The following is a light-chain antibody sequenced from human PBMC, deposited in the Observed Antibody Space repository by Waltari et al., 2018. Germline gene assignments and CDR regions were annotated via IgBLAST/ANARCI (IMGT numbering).Light chain of an antibody. J-gene: IGLJ3*02. Sequence: QSALTQPRSVSGSPGQSATISCTGSGSDSGDYNYVSWYQQHPGKAPKVVIYDVTKRPSGVPDRFSGSRSGNSASLTISGLQAEDEADYYCCSYAGTWVFGGGTKLTVL. V-gene: IGLV2-11*01. CDR2: DVT. CDR3: CSYAGTWV. CDR1: GSDSGDYNY.